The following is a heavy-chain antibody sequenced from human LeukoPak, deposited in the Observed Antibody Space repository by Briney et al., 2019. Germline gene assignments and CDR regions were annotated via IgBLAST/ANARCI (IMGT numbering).Heavy chain of an antibody. CDR3: ARVAISMKGVNIDY. J-gene: IGHJ4*02. CDR2: IYYSGST. CDR1: GGSISSSSYY. V-gene: IGHV4-39*01. Sequence: SETLSLTCTVSGGSISSSSYYWGWIRQPPGKGLEWIGSIYYSGSTYYNPSLKSGVTISVDTSKKQFPLKLSSVTAADTAVYYCARVAISMKGVNIDYWGQGTLVTVSS. D-gene: IGHD3-22*01.